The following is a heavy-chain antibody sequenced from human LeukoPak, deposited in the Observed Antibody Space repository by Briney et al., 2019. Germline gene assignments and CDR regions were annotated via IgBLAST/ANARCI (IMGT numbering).Heavy chain of an antibody. J-gene: IGHJ4*02. D-gene: IGHD5-12*01. CDR2: ISAYNGNT. CDR3: ARGHGYDNPEY. CDR1: GYTFTGYY. V-gene: IGHV1-18*04. Sequence: GASVKVSCKASGYTFTGYYMHWVRQAPGQGLEWMGWISAYNGNTNYAQKLQGRVTMTTDTSTSTAYMELRSLRSDDTAVYYCARGHGYDNPEYWGQGTLVTVSS.